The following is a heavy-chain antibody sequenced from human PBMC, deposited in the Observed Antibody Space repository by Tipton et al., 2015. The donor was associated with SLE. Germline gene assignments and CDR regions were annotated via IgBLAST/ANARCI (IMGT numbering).Heavy chain of an antibody. CDR1: GFTFSTYA. D-gene: IGHD1-26*01. V-gene: IGHV3-30*04. CDR3: ARRGIREWGDFES. Sequence: SLRLSCAASGFTFSTYAMHWVRQAPGKGLEWVAVISYDGSYKFYADSVKGRFTISRDNSKNTLYLQMNSLRVEDTAVYYCARRGIREWGDFESWGQGTLVTVSS. CDR2: ISYDGSYK. J-gene: IGHJ4*02.